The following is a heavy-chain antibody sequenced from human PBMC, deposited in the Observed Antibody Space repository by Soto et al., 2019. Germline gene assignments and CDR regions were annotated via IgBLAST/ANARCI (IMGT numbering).Heavy chain of an antibody. CDR2: ISGSGGST. Sequence: GGSLRLSCAASGFTFSSYAMSWVRQAPGKGLEWVSAISGSGGSTYYADSVKGRFTISRDNSKKTLYLQMNSLRAEDTAVYYCAKDPGGSGTNWFDPWGQGTLVTVSS. CDR1: GFTFSSYA. D-gene: IGHD3-10*01. J-gene: IGHJ5*02. CDR3: AKDPGGSGTNWFDP. V-gene: IGHV3-23*01.